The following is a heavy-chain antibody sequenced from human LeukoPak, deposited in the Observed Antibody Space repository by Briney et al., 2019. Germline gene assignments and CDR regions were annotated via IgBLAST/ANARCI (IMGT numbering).Heavy chain of an antibody. CDR1: GFPFSSYS. CDR2: ISSSGSSI. V-gene: IGHV3-48*01. Sequence: GGSLRLSCVGSGFPFSSYSMIWVRQAPGKGLEWVSYISSSGSSIYFVDSVKGRFTASRDNAKNSLFLQMNSPRVEETSTYFCVRVKGSYFDYWGQGALVTVFS. J-gene: IGHJ4*01. D-gene: IGHD2-15*01. CDR3: VRVKGSYFDY.